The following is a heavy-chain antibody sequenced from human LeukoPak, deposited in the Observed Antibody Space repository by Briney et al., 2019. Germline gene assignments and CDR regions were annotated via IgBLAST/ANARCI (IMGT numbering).Heavy chain of an antibody. V-gene: IGHV3-30*18. CDR2: ISSDCSNK. J-gene: IGHJ4*02. Sequence: GGALRLSCAASGFPFRSYVMNGVRQAPGKGREWVTVISSDCSNKYYADSVKGRFTISRDNSRNALFLQMNSLRVEDTAVYYCAKADISFSVDIVAAVNRAGPSTEFDYWGQGTLVTVSS. D-gene: IGHD5-12*01. CDR1: GFPFRSYV. CDR3: AKADISFSVDIVAAVNRAGPSTEFDY.